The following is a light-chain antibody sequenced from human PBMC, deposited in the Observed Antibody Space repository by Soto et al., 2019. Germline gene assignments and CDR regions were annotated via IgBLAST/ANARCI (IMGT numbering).Light chain of an antibody. V-gene: IGKV3-20*01. CDR2: GAS. CDR3: QQYGRSPAFT. J-gene: IGKJ4*01. CDR1: QSVSRSY. Sequence: EFVLTQSPGTLSLSPGERATLSCRASQSVSRSYLAWYQPKPGQAPRLLIYGASSRATGIPDRFSGSGSGTDFTLTISRLEPEDFAVYYCQQYGRSPAFTFGGGTKVE.